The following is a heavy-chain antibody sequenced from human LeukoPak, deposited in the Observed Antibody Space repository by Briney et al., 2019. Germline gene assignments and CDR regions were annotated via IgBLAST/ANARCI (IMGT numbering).Heavy chain of an antibody. V-gene: IGHV4-4*02. J-gene: IGHJ3*02. D-gene: IGHD3-3*01. CDR3: ARDAKSDYDFWSGYYGRADAFDI. CDR1: GDSMTSNNW. CDR2: IYHTGRT. Sequence: PSETLSLTCAVSGDSMTSNNWWSWVRQPPGQGLEWTGDIYHTGRTNYNPSLKSRATISVDTSKNQFSLKLSSVTAADTAVYYCARDAKSDYDFWSGYYGRADAFDIWGQGTMVTVSS.